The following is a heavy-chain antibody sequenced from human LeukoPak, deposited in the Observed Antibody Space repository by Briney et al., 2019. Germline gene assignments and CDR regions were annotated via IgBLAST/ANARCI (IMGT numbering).Heavy chain of an antibody. V-gene: IGHV4-34*01. J-gene: IGHJ4*02. CDR2: INHSGST. D-gene: IGHD3-16*02. CDR3: ARGRPSIVMITFGGVIPSDY. CDR1: GGSFSGYY. Sequence: PSETLSLTCAVYGGSFSGYYWSWIRQPPGKGLEWIGEINHSGSTNYNPSLKSRVTISVDTSKNQFSLKLSSVTAADTAVYYCARGRPSIVMITFGGVIPSDYWGQGTLVTVSS.